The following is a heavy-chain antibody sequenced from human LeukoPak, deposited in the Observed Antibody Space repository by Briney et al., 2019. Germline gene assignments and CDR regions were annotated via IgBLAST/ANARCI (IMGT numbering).Heavy chain of an antibody. J-gene: IGHJ3*02. Sequence: PGGSLRLSCAASGFTVSSNYMSRVRQAPGKGLEWVSVIYSGGSTYYADSVKGRFTISRDNSKNTLYLQMNSLRAEDTAVYYCALSRGYSSGGAFDIWGQGTMVTVSS. D-gene: IGHD5-18*01. V-gene: IGHV3-53*01. CDR2: IYSGGST. CDR1: GFTVSSNY. CDR3: ALSRGYSSGGAFDI.